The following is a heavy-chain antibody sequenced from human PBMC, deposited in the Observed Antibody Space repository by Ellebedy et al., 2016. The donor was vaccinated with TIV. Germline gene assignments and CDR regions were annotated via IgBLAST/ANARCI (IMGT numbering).Heavy chain of an antibody. Sequence: AASVKVSCKASGYTFTSYGISWVRQAPGQGLEWMGWISAYNGNTNYAQKHQGRVTMTRDTSASTAYMELSSLRSEDTAVYYCARAGVGVTFVLSAFDIWGQGTMVTVSS. D-gene: IGHD1-26*01. J-gene: IGHJ3*02. CDR1: GYTFTSYG. CDR3: ARAGVGVTFVLSAFDI. CDR2: ISAYNGNT. V-gene: IGHV1-18*01.